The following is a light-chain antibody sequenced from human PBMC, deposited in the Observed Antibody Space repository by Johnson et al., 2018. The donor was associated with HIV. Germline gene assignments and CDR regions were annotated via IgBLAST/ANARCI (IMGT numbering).Light chain of an antibody. CDR1: SSNIGNNY. V-gene: IGLV1-51*01. J-gene: IGLJ1*01. CDR3: GTWDSSLSGGV. CDR2: DNN. Sequence: QSILTQPPSVSAAPGQKVTISCSGSSSNIGNNYVSWYQQLPGTAPKLLIYDNNKRPSGIPDRFSGSKSGTSATLGITGLQTGEEADYYCGTWDSSLSGGVFGTGTKVTVL.